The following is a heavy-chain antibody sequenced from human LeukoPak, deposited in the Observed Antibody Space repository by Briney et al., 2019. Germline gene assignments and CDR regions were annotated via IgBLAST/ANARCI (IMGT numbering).Heavy chain of an antibody. D-gene: IGHD2-21*02. V-gene: IGHV2-5*04. CDR2: IYLNDET. CDR3: ARGRGTARSSLFDY. J-gene: IGHJ4*02. CDR1: GFSLSTSAVG. Sequence: GPTLVNPTQTLTLTCTFSGFSLSTSAVGMGWIRQTQGMTLEWLALIYLNDETYYRPSLRSRLTITTDSSENHIVLTMTNMTPVDTGTYFCARGRGTARSSLFDYWGQGALVTVSS.